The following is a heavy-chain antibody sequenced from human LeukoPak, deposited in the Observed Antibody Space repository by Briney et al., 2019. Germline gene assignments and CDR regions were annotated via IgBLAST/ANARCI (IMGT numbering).Heavy chain of an antibody. Sequence: GGSLRLSCAASGFTFSSYGMHWVRQAPGKGLEWVAFIRYDGSNKYYADSVKGRLTISRDNSKNTLFLQTNSLRTEDTALYYCARSGVQSGYCSTINCYTGFWGQGTLVTVSS. V-gene: IGHV3-30*02. J-gene: IGHJ4*02. CDR3: ARSGVQSGYCSTINCYTGF. D-gene: IGHD2-2*02. CDR2: IRYDGSNK. CDR1: GFTFSSYG.